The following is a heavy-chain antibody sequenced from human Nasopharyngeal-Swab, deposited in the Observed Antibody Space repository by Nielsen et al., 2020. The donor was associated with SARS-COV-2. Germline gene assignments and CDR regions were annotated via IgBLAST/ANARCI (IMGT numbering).Heavy chain of an antibody. D-gene: IGHD3-16*02. CDR3: ARAYDYVWGSYRYKLDAFDI. V-gene: IGHV4-39*07. Sequence: SETLSLTCTVSGGSISSSSYYWGWIRQPPGKGLEWIGSIYYSGSIYYNPSLKSRVTISVDTSKNQFSLKLSSVTAADTAVYYCARAYDYVWGSYRYKLDAFDIWGQGTMVTVSS. J-gene: IGHJ3*02. CDR2: IYYSGSI. CDR1: GGSISSSSYY.